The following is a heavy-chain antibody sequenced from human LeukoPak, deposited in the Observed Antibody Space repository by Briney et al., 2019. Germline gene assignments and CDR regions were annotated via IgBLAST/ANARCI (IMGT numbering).Heavy chain of an antibody. Sequence: SETLSLTCTVSGGSISSSSYYWGWIRQPPGKGLEWIGYIYYSGSTNYNPSLKSRVTISVDTSKNQFSLKLSSVTAADTAVYYCAREAAAAQNWFDPWGQGTLVTVSS. V-gene: IGHV4-61*01. CDR1: GGSISSSSYY. D-gene: IGHD6-13*01. CDR2: IYYSGST. J-gene: IGHJ5*02. CDR3: AREAAAAQNWFDP.